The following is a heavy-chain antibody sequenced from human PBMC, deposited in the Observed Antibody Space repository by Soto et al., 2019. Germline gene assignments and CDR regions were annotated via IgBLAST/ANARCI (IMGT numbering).Heavy chain of an antibody. V-gene: IGHV3-23*01. CDR3: AKDRKSGSSWYWDY. D-gene: IGHD6-13*01. J-gene: IGHJ4*02. CDR1: GFTFSNFA. Sequence: GGSLRLSCAASGFTFSNFAMSWVRQAPGKGLEWVSAISGSGTSTYDPDSVKGRFSISRDNSKNPLYLQMNSLRAEDTAVYYCAKDRKSGSSWYWDYWGQGTLVTVSS. CDR2: ISGSGTST.